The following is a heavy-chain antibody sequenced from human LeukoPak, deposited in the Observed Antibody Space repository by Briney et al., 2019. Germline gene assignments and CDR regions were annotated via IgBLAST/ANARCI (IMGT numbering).Heavy chain of an antibody. V-gene: IGHV3-7*01. Sequence: PGGSLRLSCADSGSTVSNFWMTWVRQAPGKGLEWVANIKEDGSEKYYVDPVKGRFTISRDNAKNSLYLQMNSLRADDTAVYYCARSGAARYLDSWGQGTLVTVSS. CDR2: IKEDGSEK. D-gene: IGHD6-6*01. J-gene: IGHJ4*02. CDR1: GSTVSNFW. CDR3: ARSGAARYLDS.